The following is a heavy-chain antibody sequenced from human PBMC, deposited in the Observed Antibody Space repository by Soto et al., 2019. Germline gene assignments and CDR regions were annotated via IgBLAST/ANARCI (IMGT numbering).Heavy chain of an antibody. Sequence: EVQLVESGGGLVQPGGSLRLSCAASGFTFSSYDMHWVRQATGKGLEWVSAIGTAGDTYYPGSVKGRFTISRENAKNSLYLQMNSLRAGDTAVYYCARDPGLLWFGDSWDYYGMDVWGQGTTVTVSS. CDR1: GFTFSSYD. D-gene: IGHD3-10*01. V-gene: IGHV3-13*01. CDR2: IGTAGDT. J-gene: IGHJ6*02. CDR3: ARDPGLLWFGDSWDYYGMDV.